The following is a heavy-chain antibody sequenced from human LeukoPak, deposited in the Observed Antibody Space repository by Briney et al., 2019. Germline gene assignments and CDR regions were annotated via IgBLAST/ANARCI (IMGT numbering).Heavy chain of an antibody. V-gene: IGHV5-10-1*01. CDR3: ARHSSGGIGY. Sequence: ESPQIACKGSGYSFTGYWISWVRQMPGKGLEWMGRIEPSDCFTNYSPSFQGHVTISADKSINTAYLQWSSLKASDTAMYYCARHSSGGIGYWGRGTLVTVFS. CDR2: IEPSDCFT. J-gene: IGHJ4*02. CDR1: GYSFTGYW. D-gene: IGHD3-10*01.